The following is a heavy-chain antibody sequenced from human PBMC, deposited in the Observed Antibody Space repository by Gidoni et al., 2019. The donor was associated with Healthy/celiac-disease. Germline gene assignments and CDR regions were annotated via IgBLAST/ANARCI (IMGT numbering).Heavy chain of an antibody. V-gene: IGHV2-5*01. CDR3: ARTTYYDFWSGQDQNWFDP. CDR2: IYWNDDK. J-gene: IGHJ5*02. CDR1: GFSLSTSGVG. D-gene: IGHD3-3*01. Sequence: QITLKESGPTLVKPTQTLTLTCTFSGFSLSTSGVGVGWIRQPPGKALEWLALIYWNDDKRYSPSLKSRLTITKDTSKNQVVLTMTNMDPVDTATYYCARTTYYDFWSGQDQNWFDPWGQGTLVTVSS.